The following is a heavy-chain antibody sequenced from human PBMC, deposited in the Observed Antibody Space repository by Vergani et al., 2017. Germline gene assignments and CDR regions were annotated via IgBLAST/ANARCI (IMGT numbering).Heavy chain of an antibody. CDR1: GFTFSSYG. Sequence: VQLVESGGGVVQPGRSLRLSCAASGFTFSSYGMHWVRQAPGQGLEWLAVIWSDGSNKYYADSVKGRFTISRDNSKNTLYLRMSGLGAEDTAVYYCARGNNYADYWGQGTMVTVSS. CDR2: IWSDGSNK. J-gene: IGHJ4*03. V-gene: IGHV3-33*01. D-gene: IGHD4-11*01. CDR3: ARGNNYADY.